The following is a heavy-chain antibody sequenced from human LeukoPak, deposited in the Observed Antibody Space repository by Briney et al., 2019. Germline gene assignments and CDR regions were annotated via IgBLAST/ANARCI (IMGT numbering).Heavy chain of an antibody. D-gene: IGHD6-13*01. V-gene: IGHV1-46*01. Sequence: GASVNVSCKASGYTFTSYWIQWVRQAPGQGLEWMGLINPDGGSTAYAHRFQGRVTMTRDTSTSTVYMDFSSLRSEDTALYYCARAPRNSSTMLDYWGQGTLVTVSS. J-gene: IGHJ4*02. CDR3: ARAPRNSSTMLDY. CDR2: INPDGGST. CDR1: GYTFTSYW.